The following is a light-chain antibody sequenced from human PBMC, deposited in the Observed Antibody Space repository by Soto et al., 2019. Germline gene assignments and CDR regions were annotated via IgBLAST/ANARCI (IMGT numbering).Light chain of an antibody. CDR3: CSYAGSSTPFV. J-gene: IGLJ1*01. V-gene: IGLV2-23*02. CDR2: EVS. CDR1: SRDFGSYNL. Sequence: QSVLNQPASGSGVPGQSVTISRTGNSRDFGSYNLVSWYQQHPGKAPKLMIYEVSKRPSGVSNRFSGSKSGNTASLTISGLQAEDEADYYCCSYAGSSTPFVFGTGTKVTVL.